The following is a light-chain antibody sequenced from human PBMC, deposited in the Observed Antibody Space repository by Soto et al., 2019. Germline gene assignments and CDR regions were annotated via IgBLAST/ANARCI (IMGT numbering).Light chain of an antibody. CDR3: QRYDGSPFYT. CDR2: GTS. Sequence: EIVLTQSPGTLSLSPGDRATLSCRAGQSVDNRFLAWYQQKPGQAPRLLIYGTSTRATGIPDRFSGSASGTDFTLTITRLEPEDFAVYYCQRYDGSPFYTFGQGTK. V-gene: IGKV3-20*01. J-gene: IGKJ2*01. CDR1: QSVDNRF.